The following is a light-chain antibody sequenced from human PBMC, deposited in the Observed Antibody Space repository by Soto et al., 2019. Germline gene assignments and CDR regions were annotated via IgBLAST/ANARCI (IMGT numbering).Light chain of an antibody. CDR2: DAS. CDR1: QSVYNNH. Sequence: ETVLTQSPGTLSLSPGERATLSCRASQSVYNNHLAWYQHRPGQAPRVLIYDASSRAPGIPDRFSGSASGTDFSLTINRLEPVDVAVYYCHQYGNSPWAFGQGTKVEIK. V-gene: IGKV3-20*01. J-gene: IGKJ1*01. CDR3: HQYGNSPWA.